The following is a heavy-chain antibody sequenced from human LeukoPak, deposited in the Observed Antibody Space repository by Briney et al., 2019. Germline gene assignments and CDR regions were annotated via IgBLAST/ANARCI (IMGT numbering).Heavy chain of an antibody. CDR1: GGSISSYY. V-gene: IGHV4-59*01. Sequence: SETLSLTCTVSGGSISSYYWSWIRLPPGKGLEWIGYIYYSGGTNYNPSLKSRVTISVDTSKNQFSLKLSSVTAADTAVYYCAREGTAGTNLNWFDPWGQGTLVTVSS. D-gene: IGHD1-1*01. CDR2: IYYSGGT. J-gene: IGHJ5*02. CDR3: AREGTAGTNLNWFDP.